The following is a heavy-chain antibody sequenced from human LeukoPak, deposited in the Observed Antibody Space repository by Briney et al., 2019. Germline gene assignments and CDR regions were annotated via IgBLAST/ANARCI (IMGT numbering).Heavy chain of an antibody. CDR3: ARRRGTTGTTRYYSYYMDV. V-gene: IGHV1-24*01. D-gene: IGHD1-1*01. CDR2: FDPEDGET. CDR1: GYPLTELS. J-gene: IGHJ6*03. Sequence: ASVKVSCKVSGYPLTELSMHWVRQAPGKGLEWMGGFDPEDGETIYAQKFQGRVTMTEDTSTDTAYMELSSLRSEDTAVYYCARRRGTTGTTRYYSYYMDVWGKGTTVTVSS.